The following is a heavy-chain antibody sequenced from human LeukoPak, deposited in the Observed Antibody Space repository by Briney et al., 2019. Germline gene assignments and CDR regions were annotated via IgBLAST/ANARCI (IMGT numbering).Heavy chain of an antibody. J-gene: IGHJ6*02. V-gene: IGHV3-30*18. Sequence: PGGSLRLSCAASGFTFSSYGMHWVRQAPGKGLEWVAVISYEGSNKYYADSVKGRFTISRDNSKNTLYLQMNSLRAEDTAVYYCAKGLRDTVYYYYGMDVWGQGTTVTVSS. CDR2: ISYEGSNK. CDR3: AKGLRDTVYYYYGMDV. D-gene: IGHD4-17*01. CDR1: GFTFSSYG.